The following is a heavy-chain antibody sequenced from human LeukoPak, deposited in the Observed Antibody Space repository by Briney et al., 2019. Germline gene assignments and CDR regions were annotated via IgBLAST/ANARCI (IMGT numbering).Heavy chain of an antibody. CDR1: GFTFSDYA. J-gene: IGHJ6*04. CDR2: IRYDGSNK. CDR3: ANGRDYGDYIVYYYYSMDV. V-gene: IGHV3-30*02. Sequence: GGSLRLSCAASGFTFSDYAITWVRQAPGKGLEWVAFIRYDGSNKYYADFVKGRFTISRDNSKNTLYLQMNSLTPEDTAVYYCANGRDYGDYIVYYYYSMDVWGKGTTVTVSS. D-gene: IGHD4-17*01.